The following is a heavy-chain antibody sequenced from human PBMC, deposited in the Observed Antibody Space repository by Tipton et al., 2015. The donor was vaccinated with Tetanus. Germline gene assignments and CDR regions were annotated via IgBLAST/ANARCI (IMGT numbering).Heavy chain of an antibody. Sequence: QLVQSGAEVKKPGASVKVSCKVSGGTFSSSTINWVRQAPGQGLEWLGGIIPIFGTTNFAQNFQGRVTITADESTSSVYLDLSSLKSADTAVYYCARGPIAVSASRLDHWGPGTLITVSS. J-gene: IGHJ4*02. V-gene: IGHV1-69*13. CDR2: IIPIFGTT. D-gene: IGHD6-19*01. CDR1: GGTFSSST. CDR3: ARGPIAVSASRLDH.